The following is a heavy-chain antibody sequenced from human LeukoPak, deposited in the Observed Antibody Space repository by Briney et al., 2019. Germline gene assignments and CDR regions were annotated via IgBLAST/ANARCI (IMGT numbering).Heavy chain of an antibody. D-gene: IGHD2-2*01. J-gene: IGHJ4*02. V-gene: IGHV1-46*03. CDR2: INPSGGST. CDR3: ARAPAKYCSSTSCYHFDY. Sequence: ASVKVSCKASGYTFTSYCMHWGRQAPGQGLEWMGIINPSGGSTSYAQKFQGRVTMTRDRSTSTVYMELSSLRSEDTAVYYCARAPAKYCSSTSCYHFDYWGQGTLVTVSS. CDR1: GYTFTSYC.